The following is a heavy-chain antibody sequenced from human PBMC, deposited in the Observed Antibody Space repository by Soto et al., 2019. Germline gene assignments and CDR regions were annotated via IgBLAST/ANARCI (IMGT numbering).Heavy chain of an antibody. J-gene: IGHJ5*02. Sequence: SPTLSLTCAISGDSVSSNSAAWNWIRQSPSRGLEWLGRTYYRSKWYNDYAVSVKSRITINPDTSKNQFSLQLNSVTPEDTAVYYCASQGDYDFWSGYSWFDPWGQGTLVTVSS. V-gene: IGHV6-1*01. CDR2: TYYRSKWYN. D-gene: IGHD3-3*01. CDR1: GDSVSSNSAA. CDR3: ASQGDYDFWSGYSWFDP.